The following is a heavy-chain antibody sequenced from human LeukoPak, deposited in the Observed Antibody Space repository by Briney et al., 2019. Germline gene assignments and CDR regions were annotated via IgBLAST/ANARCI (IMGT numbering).Heavy chain of an antibody. Sequence: SETLSLTCTVSGGSISRYYWSWIRQPAGKGLEWSGSIYTSGSTNYNPSLKSRVTMSVDTSKNQFSLKLSSVTAADTAVYYCARSNIVLMVYAGENWFDPWGQGTLVTVSS. CDR2: IYTSGST. CDR3: ARSNIVLMVYAGENWFDP. V-gene: IGHV4-4*07. J-gene: IGHJ5*02. D-gene: IGHD2-8*01. CDR1: GGSISRYY.